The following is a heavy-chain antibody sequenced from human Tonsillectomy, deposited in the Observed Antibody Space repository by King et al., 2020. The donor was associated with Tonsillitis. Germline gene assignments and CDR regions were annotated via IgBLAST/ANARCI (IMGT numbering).Heavy chain of an antibody. CDR2: VYYSGTT. D-gene: IGHD1-26*01. J-gene: IGHJ4*02. Sequence: RLQESGPGLVKPSETLSLTCTVSGGSISSYYWSWIRQPPGKGLEWIGYVYYSGTTNYNPSLKSRVTISLDTSKNQFSLKLRSVTAADTAVYYCASDGSLGFWIDSWGQGTLVTVSS. CDR1: GGSISSYY. CDR3: ASDGSLGFWIDS. V-gene: IGHV4-59*01.